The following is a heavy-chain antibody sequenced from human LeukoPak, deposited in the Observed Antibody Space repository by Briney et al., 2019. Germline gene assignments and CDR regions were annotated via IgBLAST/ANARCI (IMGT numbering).Heavy chain of an antibody. D-gene: IGHD2-15*01. CDR2: IYHSGST. Sequence: PSETLSLTCAVSGGSISSGDYSWSWIRQPPGKGLEWIGYIYHSGSTYYNPSLKSRVTISVDRSKNQFSLNLSSVTAADTAVYYCAREGYCSGGSCDNWFDPWGQGTLVTVSS. J-gene: IGHJ5*02. CDR3: AREGYCSGGSCDNWFDP. V-gene: IGHV4-30-2*01. CDR1: GGSISSGDYS.